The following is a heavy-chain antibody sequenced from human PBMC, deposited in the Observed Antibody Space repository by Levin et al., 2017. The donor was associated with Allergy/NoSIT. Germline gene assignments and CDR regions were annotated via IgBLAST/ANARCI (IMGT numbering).Heavy chain of an antibody. CDR2: IRSKAYGGTT. CDR1: GFTFGDYA. V-gene: IGHV3-49*03. Sequence: GGSLRLSCTASGFTFGDYAMSWFRQAPGKGLEWVGFIRSKAYGGTTEYAASVKGRFTISRDDSKSIAYLQMNSLKTEDTAVYYCTRVEGYYDILTGYYIGGWFDPWGQGTLVTVSS. CDR3: TRVEGYYDILTGYYIGGWFDP. J-gene: IGHJ5*02. D-gene: IGHD3-9*01.